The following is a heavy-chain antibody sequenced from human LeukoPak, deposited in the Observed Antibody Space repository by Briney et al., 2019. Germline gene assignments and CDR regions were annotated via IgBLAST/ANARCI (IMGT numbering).Heavy chain of an antibody. J-gene: IGHJ5*02. D-gene: IGHD2-15*01. Sequence: GESLQISCKGSGYSFTSYWIGWVRQMPGKGLEWMGIIYPGDSDTRYSPSSQGQVTISADKSISTAYLQWSSLKASDTAMYYCARVLGDGGSCYSCPFDPWGQGTLVTVSS. CDR3: ARVLGDGGSCYSCPFDP. V-gene: IGHV5-51*01. CDR1: GYSFTSYW. CDR2: IYPGDSDT.